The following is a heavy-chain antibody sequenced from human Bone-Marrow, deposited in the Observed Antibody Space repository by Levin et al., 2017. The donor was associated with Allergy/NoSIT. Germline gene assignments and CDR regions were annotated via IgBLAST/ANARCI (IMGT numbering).Heavy chain of an antibody. CDR2: ISSSSSYI. D-gene: IGHD3-22*01. CDR3: ARDTPPMYYYDSSGYPEHANWFDP. V-gene: IGHV3-21*01. CDR1: GFTFSSYS. J-gene: IGHJ5*02. Sequence: LSLTCAASGFTFSSYSMNWVRQAPGKGLEWVSSISSSSSYIYYADSVKGRFTISRDNAKNSLYLQMNSLRAEDTAVYYCARDTPPMYYYDSSGYPEHANWFDPWGQGTLVTVSS.